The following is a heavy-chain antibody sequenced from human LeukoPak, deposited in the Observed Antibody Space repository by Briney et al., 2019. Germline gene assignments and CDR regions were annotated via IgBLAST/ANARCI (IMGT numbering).Heavy chain of an antibody. Sequence: GGSLRLSCEASEFSFNTYTMRWIRQAPGKGLKYVSGIASNGGTKYYADSVKGRFTISRDNFKNTVYLRMDSLRTEDMAVYYCAREYCTTNNCYNWGLGYWGQGTLVTVSS. CDR1: EFSFNTYT. V-gene: IGHV3-64*02. D-gene: IGHD2-2*02. J-gene: IGHJ4*02. CDR3: AREYCTTNNCYNWGLGY. CDR2: IASNGGTK.